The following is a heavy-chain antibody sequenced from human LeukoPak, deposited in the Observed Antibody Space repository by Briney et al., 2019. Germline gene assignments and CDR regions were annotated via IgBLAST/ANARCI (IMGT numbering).Heavy chain of an antibody. Sequence: GGSLRLSCEVSGFTLSHFWMHWVRQAPGKGLVWVSRINIDGSITTYADSVKGRFTVSRDNAKNTLFLQMNSLRGDDTAVYYCTRDGMNSGGGDHWGQGALVTVSS. CDR2: INIDGSIT. CDR3: TRDGMNSGGGDH. CDR1: GFTLSHFW. J-gene: IGHJ4*02. V-gene: IGHV3-74*01. D-gene: IGHD6-19*01.